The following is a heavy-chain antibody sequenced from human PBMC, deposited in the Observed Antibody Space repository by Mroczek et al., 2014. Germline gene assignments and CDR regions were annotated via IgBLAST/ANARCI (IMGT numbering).Heavy chain of an antibody. CDR3: AKGGTPYYDFWSGYPTYYFDY. J-gene: IGHJ4*02. Sequence: VQLVESGGGLVQPGGSLRLSCAASGFTFSSYAMSWVRQAPGKGLEWVSAISGSGGSTYYADSVKGRFTISRDNSKNTLYLQMNSLRAEDTAVYYCAKGGTPYYDFWSGYPTYYFDYWGQGTLVTVSS. D-gene: IGHD3-3*01. V-gene: IGHV3-23*04. CDR1: GFTFSSYA. CDR2: ISGSGGST.